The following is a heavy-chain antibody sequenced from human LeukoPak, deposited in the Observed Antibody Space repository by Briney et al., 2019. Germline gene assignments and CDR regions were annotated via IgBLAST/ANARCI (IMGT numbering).Heavy chain of an antibody. D-gene: IGHD1-7*01. CDR1: GFTVSSNY. J-gene: IGHJ6*03. CDR2: IYSGGST. V-gene: IGHV3-53*01. Sequence: PGGSPRLSCAASGFTVSSNYMSWVRQAPGKGLEWVSVIYSGGSTYYADSVKGRFTISRDNSKNTLYLQMNSLRAEDTAVYYCATSNWNYGFYYYYMDVWGKGTTVTVSS. CDR3: ATSNWNYGFYYYYMDV.